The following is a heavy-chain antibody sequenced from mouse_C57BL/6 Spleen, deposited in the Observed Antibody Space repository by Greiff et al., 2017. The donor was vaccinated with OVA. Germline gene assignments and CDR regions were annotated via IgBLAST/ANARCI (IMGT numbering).Heavy chain of an antibody. CDR2: IWSGGST. CDR1: GFSLTSYG. D-gene: IGHD1-1*01. V-gene: IGHV2-2*01. CDR3: ARDYYGSSYVGFAY. J-gene: IGHJ3*01. Sequence: VKVVESGPGLVQPSQSLSITCTVSGFSLTSYGVHWVRQSPGKGLEWLGVIWSGGSTDYNAAFISRLSISKDNSKSQVFFKMNSLQADDTAIYYGARDYYGSSYVGFAYWGQGTLVTVSA.